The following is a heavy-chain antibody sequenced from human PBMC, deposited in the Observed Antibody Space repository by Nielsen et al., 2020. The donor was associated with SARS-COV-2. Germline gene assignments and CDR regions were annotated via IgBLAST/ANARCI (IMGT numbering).Heavy chain of an antibody. Sequence: LSLTCTVSGGSISSYYWSWIRQPPGKGLEWIGYIYYSGSTNYNPSLKSRVTISVDTSKNQFSLKLSSVTAADTAVYYCARGNTIFGVTGYYYGMDVWGQGTTVTVSS. CDR3: ARGNTIFGVTGYYYGMDV. J-gene: IGHJ6*02. V-gene: IGHV4-59*01. CDR1: GGSISSYY. D-gene: IGHD3-3*01. CDR2: IYYSGST.